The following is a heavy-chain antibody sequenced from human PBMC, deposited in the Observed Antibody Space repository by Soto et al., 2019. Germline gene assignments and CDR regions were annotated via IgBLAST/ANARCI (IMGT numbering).Heavy chain of an antibody. CDR3: AAKYCSSTSCYRDDYYYGMDV. D-gene: IGHD2-2*02. CDR1: GYTFTGYQ. CDR2: INPNSGGT. J-gene: IGHJ6*02. Sequence: ASVKVSCKASGYTFTGYQMHWVRQAPGQGLEWMGWINPNSGGTNYAQKFQGRVTMTRDTSISTAYMEVSRLTSDDTAVYFCAAKYCSSTSCYRDDYYYGMDVWGQGTTVTVSS. V-gene: IGHV1-2*02.